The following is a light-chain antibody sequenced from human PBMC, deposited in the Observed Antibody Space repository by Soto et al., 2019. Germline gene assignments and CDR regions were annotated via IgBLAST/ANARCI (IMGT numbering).Light chain of an antibody. CDR2: DAS. Sequence: TILTHSPGTPPWPPVERATLSSPASPTVSTNYLAWYQQKPGQAPRLLIFDASTRATGITDRFTGSGSGTDFTLTSIRLEPEEFAVYYCQQYDRSWTFGEGTKVDIK. CDR1: PTVSTNY. J-gene: IGKJ1*01. V-gene: IGKV3-20*01. CDR3: QQYDRSWT.